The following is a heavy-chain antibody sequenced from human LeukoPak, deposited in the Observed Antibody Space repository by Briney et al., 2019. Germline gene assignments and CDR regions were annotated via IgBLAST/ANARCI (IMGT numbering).Heavy chain of an antibody. Sequence: SVKVSCKASGYTFTYRYLHWVRQAPGQALEWIGWITPFNGNTNYAQKFQDRVTITRDRSMSTAYMELSSLRSEDTAMYYCARSGNLLDAFDIWGQGTMVTVSS. V-gene: IGHV1-45*02. CDR2: ITPFNGNT. CDR1: GYTFTYRY. J-gene: IGHJ3*02. CDR3: ARSGNLLDAFDI. D-gene: IGHD4-23*01.